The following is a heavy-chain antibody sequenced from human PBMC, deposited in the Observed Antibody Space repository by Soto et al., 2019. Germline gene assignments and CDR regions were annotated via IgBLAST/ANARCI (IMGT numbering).Heavy chain of an antibody. V-gene: IGHV4-59*01. CDR2: IYYSGST. CDR1: GGSISSYY. Sequence: XETLSLTCTVSGGSISSYYWSWIRQPPGRGLEWIGYIYYSGSTNYNPSLKSRVTISVDTSKNQFSLKLSSVTAADTAVYYCARTPRHYYDSSGYYPPVYYFDSWGQGTLVTVSS. D-gene: IGHD3-22*01. CDR3: ARTPRHYYDSSGYYPPVYYFDS. J-gene: IGHJ4*02.